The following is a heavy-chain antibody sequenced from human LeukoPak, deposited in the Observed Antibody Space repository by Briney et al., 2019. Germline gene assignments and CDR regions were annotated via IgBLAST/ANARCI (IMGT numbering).Heavy chain of an antibody. Sequence: PGGSLRLSCAASGFTFSRFSMTRVRQAPGKGLEWVSYISDGSSTIYYADSVKGRFTISRDNAKNSLYLQMNSLRDDDTAVYYCARDAIAEDFWGQGTLVTVSS. CDR3: ARDAIAEDF. V-gene: IGHV3-48*02. CDR2: ISDGSSTI. CDR1: GFTFSRFS. D-gene: IGHD2-2*02. J-gene: IGHJ4*02.